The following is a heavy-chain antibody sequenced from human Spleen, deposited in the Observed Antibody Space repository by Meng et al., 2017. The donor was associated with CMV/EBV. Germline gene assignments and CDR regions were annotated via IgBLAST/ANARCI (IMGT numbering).Heavy chain of an antibody. CDR2: IYSGGST. V-gene: IGHV3-53*01. D-gene: IGHD2-2*01. Sequence: GESLKISCAASGFTVSSNYMSWVRQAPGKGLEWVSVIYSGGSTYYADSVKGRFTISRDNSKNTLYLQMNSLRAEDTALYYCARLDHCSSTSCWTGEYYYGMDVWGQGTTVTVSS. J-gene: IGHJ6*02. CDR3: ARLDHCSSTSCWTGEYYYGMDV. CDR1: GFTVSSNY.